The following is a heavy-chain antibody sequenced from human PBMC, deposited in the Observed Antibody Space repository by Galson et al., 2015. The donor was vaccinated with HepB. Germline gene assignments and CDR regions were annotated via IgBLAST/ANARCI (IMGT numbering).Heavy chain of an antibody. CDR2: INWNGGST. CDR1: GFTFDDYG. CDR3: ARGSSWSYYYYGMDV. J-gene: IGHJ6*02. Sequence: SLRLSCAASGFTFDDYGMSWVRQAPGKGLEWVSGINWNGGSTGYADSVKGRFTISRDNAENSLYLQMNSLRAEDTAVYYCARGSSWSYYYYGMDVWGQGTTVTVSS. V-gene: IGHV3-20*04. D-gene: IGHD6-13*01.